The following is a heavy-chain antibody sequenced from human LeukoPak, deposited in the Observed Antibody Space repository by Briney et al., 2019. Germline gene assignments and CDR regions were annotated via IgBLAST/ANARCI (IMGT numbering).Heavy chain of an antibody. CDR3: ARVDGRATADAFDI. J-gene: IGHJ3*02. Sequence: PGGSLRLSCAASGFTFSSYAMSWVRQAPGKGLEWVANIKQDGSEKYYVDSAKGRFTISRDNAKNSLYLQMNSLRAEDTAVYYCARVDGRATADAFDIWGQGTMVTVSS. CDR2: IKQDGSEK. V-gene: IGHV3-7*01. D-gene: IGHD3/OR15-3a*01. CDR1: GFTFSSYA.